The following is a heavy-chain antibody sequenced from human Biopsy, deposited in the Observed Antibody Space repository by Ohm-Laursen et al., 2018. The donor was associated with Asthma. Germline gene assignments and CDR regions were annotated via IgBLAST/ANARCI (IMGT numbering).Heavy chain of an antibody. CDR3: ASDFPKDYVRYNFQF. Sequence: SSVKVSCKISGYSLTDLSMHWVRQAPGQGLEWMGGHDHEEGGTVNARRFQGRVTMTEDTSTDTAYMELSSLSSDDTAAYYCASDFPKDYVRYNFQFWGQGTPVTVSS. CDR2: HDHEEGGT. J-gene: IGHJ4*02. D-gene: IGHD4-17*01. V-gene: IGHV1-24*01. CDR1: GYSLTDLS.